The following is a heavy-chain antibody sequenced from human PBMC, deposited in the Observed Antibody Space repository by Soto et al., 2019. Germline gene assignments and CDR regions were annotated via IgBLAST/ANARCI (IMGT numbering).Heavy chain of an antibody. CDR2: INPGIGDT. CDR3: ARTDCSSTSCYNYCYYGMDV. Sequence: ASVKVSCKTSGYSFTKYGLHWVRQAPGQRLEWMGWINPGIGDTKYSQKFQGRVTITRDTSATTAYMQLSSLRSEDSAVFYCARTDCSSTSCYNYCYYGMDVWGQGTSVTVSS. V-gene: IGHV1-3*01. CDR1: GYSFTKYG. J-gene: IGHJ6*02. D-gene: IGHD2-2*01.